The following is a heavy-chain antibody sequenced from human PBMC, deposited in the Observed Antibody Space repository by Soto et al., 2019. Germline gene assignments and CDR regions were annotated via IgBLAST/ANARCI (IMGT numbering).Heavy chain of an antibody. CDR2: ISAGGDRT. CDR1: GFTFSHYP. CDR3: ARRV. J-gene: IGHJ4*02. Sequence: EVQVSESGGGLVQPGGSLRLSCATSGFTFSHYPMNWVRQAPGKGLEWVSGISAGGDRTYYADSVKGRFTIFRDISKNSVSLQMNSLRVEDTAVYYCARRVWGQGTLVTVSS. V-gene: IGHV3-23*01.